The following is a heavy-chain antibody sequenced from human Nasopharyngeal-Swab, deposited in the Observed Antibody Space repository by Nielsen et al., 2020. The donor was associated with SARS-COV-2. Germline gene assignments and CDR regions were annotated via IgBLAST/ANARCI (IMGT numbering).Heavy chain of an antibody. D-gene: IGHD5-18*01. J-gene: IGHJ4*02. CDR1: RFTFGDCG. V-gene: IGHV3-23*01. Sequence: GESLKISCAASRFTFGDCGLIWVRQAPGKGLEWVSGISSSGESTYYSDSVRGRFTISRDKSKNTLYLQMNSLRAEDTAVYYCAKDQVTAMITGESRFDYWGQGTLVTVSS. CDR3: AKDQVTAMITGESRFDY. CDR2: ISSSGEST.